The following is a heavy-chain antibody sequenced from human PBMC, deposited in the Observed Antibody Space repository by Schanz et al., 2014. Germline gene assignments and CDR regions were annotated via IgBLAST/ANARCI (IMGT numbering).Heavy chain of an antibody. V-gene: IGHV3-23*04. Sequence: EVQLVESGGGLVQPGGSLRLSCAASGFTFTNYAMSWVRQAPGKGLEWVSLISDSGDTAYYADSVKGRFTISRDNFKGALYLQMNSLRAEDTAIYYCAKDAPYPFDLWGRGTLITVSS. CDR3: AKDAPYPFDL. CDR1: GFTFTNYA. J-gene: IGHJ2*01. CDR2: ISDSGDTA.